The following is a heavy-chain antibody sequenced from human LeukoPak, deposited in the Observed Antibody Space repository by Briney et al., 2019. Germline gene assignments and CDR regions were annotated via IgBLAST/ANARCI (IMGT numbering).Heavy chain of an antibody. J-gene: IGHJ3*02. CDR1: GFTFSSYA. CDR3: AKYRLGTALYDAFDI. V-gene: IGHV3-66*02. D-gene: IGHD5-18*01. Sequence: GGSLRLSCAASGFTFSSYAMSWVRQAPGKGLEWVSVIYSGGSTYYADSVKGRFTISRDNSKNTLYLQMNSLRAEDTAVYYCAKYRLGTALYDAFDIWGQGTMVTVSS. CDR2: IYSGGST.